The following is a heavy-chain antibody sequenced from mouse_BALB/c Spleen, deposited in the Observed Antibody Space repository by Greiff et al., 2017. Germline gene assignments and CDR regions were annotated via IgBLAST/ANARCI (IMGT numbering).Heavy chain of an antibody. CDR2: ISTYYGDA. J-gene: IGHJ3*01. V-gene: IGHV1S137*01. Sequence: VQLQQSGAELVRPGVSVKISCKGSGYTFTDYAMHWVKQSHAKSLEWIGVISTYYGDASYNQKFKGKATMTVDKSSSTAYMELARLTSEDSAIYYCARVGFAYWGQGTLVTVSA. CDR3: ARVGFAY. CDR1: GYTFTDYA.